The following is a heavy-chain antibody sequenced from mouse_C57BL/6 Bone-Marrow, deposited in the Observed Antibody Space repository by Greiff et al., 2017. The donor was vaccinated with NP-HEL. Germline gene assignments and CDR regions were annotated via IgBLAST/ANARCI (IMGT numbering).Heavy chain of an antibody. J-gene: IGHJ4*01. CDR3: TTGGSSPYAMDY. D-gene: IGHD1-1*01. V-gene: IGHV14-4*01. Sequence: VQLKQSGAELVRPGASGKLSCTVSGFNIKDDYMHWVKQRPEQGLEWIGWIDPENGDTEYASKFQGKATITADTSSNTAYLQLSSLTSEDTAVYYCTTGGSSPYAMDYWGQGTSVTVSS. CDR2: IDPENGDT. CDR1: GFNIKDDY.